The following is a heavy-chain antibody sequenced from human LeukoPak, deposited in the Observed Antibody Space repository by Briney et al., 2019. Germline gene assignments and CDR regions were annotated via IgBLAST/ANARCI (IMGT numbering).Heavy chain of an antibody. J-gene: IGHJ5*02. V-gene: IGHV3-48*04. D-gene: IGHD3-22*01. CDR3: ASNYDSSRPLDP. Sequence: GGSLRLSCTASALTFNTYSMNWVRQAPGKGLEWISYISSGSTTIYYADSVKGRFTISRDYAKKSLYLQMNSLRAEDTAVYYCASNYDSSRPLDPWGQGTLVTVSS. CDR2: ISSGSTTI. CDR1: ALTFNTYS.